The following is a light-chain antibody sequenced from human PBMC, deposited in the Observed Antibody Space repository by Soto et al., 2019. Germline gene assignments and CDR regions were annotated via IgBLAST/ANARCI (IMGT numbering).Light chain of an antibody. CDR2: DAS. Sequence: DIQMTQSPSTLSASVGDRVTITCRASQSISSWLAWYQQKPGKAPKLLIYDASSLESGVPSRLSGSGSGTEFTLTISSLQPEDFATYYCQQLLSYPITFGQGARLE. J-gene: IGKJ5*01. CDR1: QSISSW. V-gene: IGKV1-5*01. CDR3: QQLLSYPIT.